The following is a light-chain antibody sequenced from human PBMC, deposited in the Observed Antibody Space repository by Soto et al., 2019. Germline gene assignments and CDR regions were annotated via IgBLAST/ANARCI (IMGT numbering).Light chain of an antibody. Sequence: QSVLTQPASVSGSPGQSITISCTGTSSDVGGHNDVSWYQRHPGKAPKLLIYAVSNRPSGVSNRFSGSKSGNTASLTISGLQAEDEADYYCCSYTSDITPYVFGTGTKVTVL. V-gene: IGLV2-14*01. CDR1: SSDVGGHND. CDR3: CSYTSDITPYV. J-gene: IGLJ1*01. CDR2: AVS.